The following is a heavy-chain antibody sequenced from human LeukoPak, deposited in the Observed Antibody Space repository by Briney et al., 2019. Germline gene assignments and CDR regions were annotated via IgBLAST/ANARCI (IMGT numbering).Heavy chain of an antibody. CDR1: GFTFGDYH. D-gene: IGHD6-19*01. Sequence: GGSLRLSCSASGFTFGDYHMSWVRQAPGKGLEWVGFIRRKDYGGTTEYAASVKGRVTISRDDSKSIAYLQMNSLKIEDTAVYYCTRPTRTTGWPDSDYWGQGTLVTASS. V-gene: IGHV3-49*04. CDR3: TRPTRTTGWPDSDY. J-gene: IGHJ4*02. CDR2: IRRKDYGGTT.